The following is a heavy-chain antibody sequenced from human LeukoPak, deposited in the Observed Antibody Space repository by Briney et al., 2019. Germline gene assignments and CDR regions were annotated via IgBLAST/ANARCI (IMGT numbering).Heavy chain of an antibody. CDR1: GFTFSSYE. V-gene: IGHV3-48*03. CDR3: ARTKLPCSGGSCYSSNWFDP. J-gene: IGHJ5*02. CDR2: ISSSGSTI. Sequence: GGSLRLSCAASGFTFSSYEMNWVRQAPGKGLEWVPYISSSGSTIYYADSVEGRFTISRDNAKNSLYLQMNSLRAEDTAVYYCARTKLPCSGGSCYSSNWFDPWGQGTLVTVSS. D-gene: IGHD2-15*01.